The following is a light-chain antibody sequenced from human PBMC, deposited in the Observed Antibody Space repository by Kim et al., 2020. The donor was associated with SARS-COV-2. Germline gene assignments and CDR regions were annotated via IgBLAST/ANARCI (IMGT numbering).Light chain of an antibody. J-gene: IGLJ2*01. V-gene: IGLV3-1*01. CDR3: QAWDSSVV. CDR1: KLGDKY. CDR2: QDS. Sequence: VSVSPGQTASITCSGDKLGDKYACWYQQTPGQSPVLVIYQDSKRPSGIPERFSGSNSGNTATLTISGTQAMDEADYYCQAWDSSVVFGGRTQLTVL.